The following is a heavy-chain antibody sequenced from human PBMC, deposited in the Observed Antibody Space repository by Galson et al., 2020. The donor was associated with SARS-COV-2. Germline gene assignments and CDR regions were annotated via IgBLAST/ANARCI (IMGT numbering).Heavy chain of an antibody. CDR2: IWYDGSNK. D-gene: IGHD3-22*01. CDR1: GFTFSSYG. Sequence: PGGSLRLSCAASGFTFSSYGMHWVRQAPGKGLEWVAVIWYDGSNKYYADSVKGRFTISRDNSKNTLYLQMNSLRAEDTAVYYCARDPTHYDSSGYYFDYWGQGTLVTVSS. CDR3: ARDPTHYDSSGYYFDY. V-gene: IGHV3-33*01. J-gene: IGHJ4*02.